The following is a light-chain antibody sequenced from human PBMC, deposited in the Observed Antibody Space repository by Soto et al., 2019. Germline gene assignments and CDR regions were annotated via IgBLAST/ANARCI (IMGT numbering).Light chain of an antibody. CDR3: QQLNSYRVT. CDR2: AVT. CDR1: QGISSY. Sequence: DIQLTQSPSFLSASVGDRVTITCRASQGISSYFAWYQQKPGKAPKLLIDAVTTLQSGVPSRCSGSASGTEFTLKISSLQPEDFATYYCQQLNSYRVTFGVGTKVAIK. J-gene: IGKJ4*01. V-gene: IGKV1-9*01.